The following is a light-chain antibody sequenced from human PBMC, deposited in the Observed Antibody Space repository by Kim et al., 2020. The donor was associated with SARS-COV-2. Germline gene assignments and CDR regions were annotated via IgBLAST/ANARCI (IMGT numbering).Light chain of an antibody. Sequence: SYELTQPPSVSVSPGQTASITCSGDKLGDKYACWYQQKPGQPPVLVIYQDSKRPSGIPERFSGSNSGNTATLTISGTQAMDEADYYCQAWDSSLVFGGGT. CDR3: QAWDSSLV. CDR2: QDS. V-gene: IGLV3-1*01. J-gene: IGLJ2*01. CDR1: KLGDKY.